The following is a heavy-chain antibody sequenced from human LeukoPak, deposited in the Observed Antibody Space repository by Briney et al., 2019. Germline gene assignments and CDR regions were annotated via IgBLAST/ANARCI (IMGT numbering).Heavy chain of an antibody. V-gene: IGHV3-74*01. D-gene: IGHD3-16*01. J-gene: IGHJ5*02. Sequence: GGSLRLSCAASGFTFTKYWIHWVRQAPGEGPVWASRITSDGRGTNYADSVKGRFTISRDNAKNTAYLQMNSLRPEDTAVYYCARANPGDLTPWGQGTLVIVSS. CDR2: ITSDGRGT. CDR3: ARANPGDLTP. CDR1: GFTFTKYW.